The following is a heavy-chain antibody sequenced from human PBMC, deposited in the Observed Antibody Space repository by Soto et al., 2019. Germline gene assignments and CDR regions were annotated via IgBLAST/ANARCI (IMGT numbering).Heavy chain of an antibody. Sequence: EVQLVESGGGLVQPGGSLRLSCAASGFTFSSYWMHWVRQAPGKGLVWVSSISSDASSTSYADPVKGRFTISRDNAKNTVFRQMNSVRAEDTAVYYCARLPNKSPQNWGQGTLVIVSP. CDR1: GFTFSSYW. J-gene: IGHJ1*01. CDR2: ISSDASST. V-gene: IGHV3-74*01. CDR3: ARLPNKSPQN.